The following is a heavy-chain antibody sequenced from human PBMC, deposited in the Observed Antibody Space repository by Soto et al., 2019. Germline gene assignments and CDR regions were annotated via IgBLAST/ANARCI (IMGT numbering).Heavy chain of an antibody. Sequence: EVQLVESGGGLVQPGGSLRLSCAASGFTVSSNYMNWVRQAPGKGLEWVSVIYSGGSTYYADSVKGRFTISRDNSKNTLYLQRNSLRAEDTAVYYCARALGSVAGNSFDYWGQGTLVTVSS. V-gene: IGHV3-66*01. CDR1: GFTVSSNY. CDR3: ARALGSVAGNSFDY. J-gene: IGHJ4*02. CDR2: IYSGGST. D-gene: IGHD6-19*01.